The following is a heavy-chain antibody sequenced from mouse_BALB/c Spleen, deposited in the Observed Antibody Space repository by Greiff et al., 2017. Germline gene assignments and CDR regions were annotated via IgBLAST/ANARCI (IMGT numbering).Heavy chain of an antibody. CDR2: ISSGGSYT. J-gene: IGHJ3*01. CDR1: GFTFSSYG. V-gene: IGHV5-6*01. Sequence: EVMLVESRGDLVKPGGSLKLSCAASGFTFSSYGMSWVRQTPDKRLEWVATISSGGSYTYYPDSVKGRFTISRDNAKNTLYLQMSSLKSEDTAMYYCASYDYDGGGFAYWGQGTLVTVSA. D-gene: IGHD2-4*01. CDR3: ASYDYDGGGFAY.